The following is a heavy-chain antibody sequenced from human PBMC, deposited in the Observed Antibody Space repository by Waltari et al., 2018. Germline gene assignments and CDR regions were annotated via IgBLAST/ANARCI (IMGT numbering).Heavy chain of an antibody. CDR2: ITSGSNYI. CDR1: GFPFNDHS. Sequence: EEQLVESGGGPVKPGGYVRLSGAAPGFPFNDHSTNWVRQAPGKGLEWVSAITSGSNYIYYADAVKGRFTISRDNAQGSLFLQMNSLRTEDTGVYYCARAVVDVVRGGDFDLWGRGTLVTVTS. CDR3: ARAVVDVVRGGDFDL. J-gene: IGHJ2*01. D-gene: IGHD3-10*01. V-gene: IGHV3-21*01.